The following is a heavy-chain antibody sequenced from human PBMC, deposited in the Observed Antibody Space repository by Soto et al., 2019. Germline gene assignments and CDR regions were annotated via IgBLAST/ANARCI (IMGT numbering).Heavy chain of an antibody. J-gene: IGHJ5*01. CDR2: TYYRSKLYT. CDR3: VRLIGNSWLDS. CDR1: GASVSSNSAV. V-gene: IGHV6-1*01. D-gene: IGHD2-8*01. Sequence: SQTLSLTCAISGASVSSNSAVWNWIRLSPSRVLEWLGRTYYRSKLYTDYAVSVKSRITINSDISNNQVSLHLNSVTPVDTAVYYCVRLIGNSWLDSWGQGTLVTVSS.